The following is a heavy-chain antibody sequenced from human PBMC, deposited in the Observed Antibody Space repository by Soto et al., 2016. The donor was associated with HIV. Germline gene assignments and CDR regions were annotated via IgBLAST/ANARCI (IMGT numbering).Heavy chain of an antibody. CDR3: ARDLSD. Sequence: EVQLVESGGGLVQPGGSLRLSCAASGFTFSNSWMHWVRRAPGKGLVWVSRVNNDGSSTAYVDSVKGRFTISRDNAKNTLYLQMNSLRAEDTGVYYCARDLSDWGQGTLVTVSS. D-gene: IGHD3-3*02. CDR2: VNNDGSST. V-gene: IGHV3-74*01. CDR1: GFTFSNSW. J-gene: IGHJ4*02.